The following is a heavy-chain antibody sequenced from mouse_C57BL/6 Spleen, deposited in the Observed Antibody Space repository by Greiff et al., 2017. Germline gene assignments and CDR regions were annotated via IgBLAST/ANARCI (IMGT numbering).Heavy chain of an antibody. CDR1: GYTFTSYW. J-gene: IGHJ4*01. Sequence: VQLQQPGAELVMPGASVKLSCKASGYTFTSYWMHWVKQRPGQGLEWIGEIDPSDSYTNYNQKFKGKSTLTVDKSSSTAYMQLSSLTSEDSAVYYCARGEGMDYWGQGTSVTVSS. CDR3: ARGEGMDY. V-gene: IGHV1-69*01. CDR2: IDPSDSYT.